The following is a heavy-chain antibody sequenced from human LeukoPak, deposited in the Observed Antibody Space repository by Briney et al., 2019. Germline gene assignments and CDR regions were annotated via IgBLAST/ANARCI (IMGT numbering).Heavy chain of an antibody. Sequence: PSETLSLTCTVSGDSISSSSYYWGWIRQPPGKGLEWIGSIFYSGSTYYNPSLKSRITISLDTSKNQFSLKLSSVTAADTAVYYCARQRFTPYSSGWYQRRYNWFDPWGQGTLVTVS. CDR3: ARQRFTPYSSGWYQRRYNWFDP. D-gene: IGHD6-19*01. V-gene: IGHV4-39*01. CDR1: GDSISSSSYY. CDR2: IFYSGST. J-gene: IGHJ5*02.